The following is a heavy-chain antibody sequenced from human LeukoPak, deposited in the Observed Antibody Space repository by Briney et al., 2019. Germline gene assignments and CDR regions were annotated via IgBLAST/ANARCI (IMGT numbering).Heavy chain of an antibody. CDR2: IIPIFGTA. CDR1: GGTFSSYA. D-gene: IGHD6-6*01. Sequence: SVKVSCKASGGTFSSYAISWVRQAPGQGLGWMGGIIPIFGTANYAQKFQGRVTITTDESTSTAYMELSSLRSEDTAVYYCARDTRAARPANDAFDIWGQGTMVTVSS. V-gene: IGHV1-69*05. CDR3: ARDTRAARPANDAFDI. J-gene: IGHJ3*02.